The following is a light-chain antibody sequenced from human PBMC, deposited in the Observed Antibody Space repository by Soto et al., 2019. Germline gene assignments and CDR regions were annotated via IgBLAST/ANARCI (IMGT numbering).Light chain of an antibody. Sequence: SVLTQPPSLSAAPGQEVTISCSGSGSNVGYNSVSWYQQLPGTAPTLLIYDNYKRPSGIPARFSGSESGTSASLGITGLQTGDEADYYCGAWDDRLTAYVFGSGTKVTVL. CDR2: DNY. CDR3: GAWDDRLTAYV. V-gene: IGLV1-51*01. CDR1: GSNVGYNS. J-gene: IGLJ1*01.